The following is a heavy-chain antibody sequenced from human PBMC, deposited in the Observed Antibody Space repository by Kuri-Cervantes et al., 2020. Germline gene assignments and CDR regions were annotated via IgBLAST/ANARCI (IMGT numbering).Heavy chain of an antibody. CDR3: VRYCSTTSCFYTPNRPDAFDI. CDR2: ISAYNGNT. D-gene: IGHD2-2*01. Sequence: ASVKVSCKASGYTFTSYGISWVRQAPGQGLEWMGWISAYNGNTNYVQKLQGRLTMTTDTSTSKASMELRSLRSDETAVYYCVRYCSTTSCFYTPNRPDAFDIWGQGTMVTVSS. V-gene: IGHV1-18*01. CDR1: GYTFTSYG. J-gene: IGHJ3*02.